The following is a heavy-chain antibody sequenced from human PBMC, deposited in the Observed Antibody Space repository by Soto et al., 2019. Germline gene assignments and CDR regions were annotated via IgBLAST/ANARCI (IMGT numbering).Heavy chain of an antibody. Sequence: ASVKVSCKASGYTFTSYDINWVRQATGQGLEWMGWMNPNSGNTGYAQKFQGRVTMTRNTSISTAYMELRSLRSEDTAVYYCARLGLLWFGESTTYFDYWGQGTMVTVS. CDR1: GYTFTSYD. CDR2: MNPNSGNT. V-gene: IGHV1-8*01. D-gene: IGHD3-10*01. J-gene: IGHJ4*02. CDR3: ARLGLLWFGESTTYFDY.